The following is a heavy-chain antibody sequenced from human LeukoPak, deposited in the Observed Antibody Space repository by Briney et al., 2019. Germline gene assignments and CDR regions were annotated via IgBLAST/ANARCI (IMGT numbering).Heavy chain of an antibody. CDR2: ISSSGSTI. CDR1: GFTFSDYY. J-gene: IGHJ4*02. V-gene: IGHV3-11*01. Sequence: PGGSLGLSCAASGFTFSDYYMSWIRQPPGKGLEWVSYISSSGSTIYYADSVKGRFTISRDNAKNSLYLQMNSLRAEDTAVYYCARDLMAAAGTNYWGQGTLVTVSS. CDR3: ARDLMAAAGTNY. D-gene: IGHD6-13*01.